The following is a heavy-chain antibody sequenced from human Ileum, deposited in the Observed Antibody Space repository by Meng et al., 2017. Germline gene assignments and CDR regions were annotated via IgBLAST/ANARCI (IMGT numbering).Heavy chain of an antibody. CDR3: VKESFEYYSGLGSYDY. Sequence: QVQLMESGGGVVQPGKSLTLSCVGSGFTFRNYAIHWVRQATGKGLEWVALISYDGSVAYYSGSVKGRLTVSRDKSKDTVYLQMNTLKTEDTAVYYCVKESFEYYSGLGSYDYWGQGTLVTVSS. J-gene: IGHJ4*02. V-gene: IGHV3-30*18. D-gene: IGHD3-10*01. CDR2: ISYDGSVA. CDR1: GFTFRNYA.